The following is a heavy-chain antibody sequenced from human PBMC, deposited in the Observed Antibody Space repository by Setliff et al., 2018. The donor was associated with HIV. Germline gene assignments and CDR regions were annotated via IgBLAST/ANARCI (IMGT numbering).Heavy chain of an antibody. J-gene: IGHJ5*02. CDR1: GFTFSSSD. CDR2: IWYDGSKK. Sequence: PGGSLRLSCASSGFTFSSSDIHWVRQAPGKGLEWVAFIWYDGSKKDYADSVKGRFTISRDNSKNTLFLQMNSLRPEDTAVYYCARDRGTPDKCFDPWGQGTPVTVSS. CDR3: ARDRGTPDKCFDP. D-gene: IGHD3-16*01. V-gene: IGHV3-33*01.